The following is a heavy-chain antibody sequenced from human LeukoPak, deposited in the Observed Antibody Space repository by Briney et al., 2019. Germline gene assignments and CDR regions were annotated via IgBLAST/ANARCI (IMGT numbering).Heavy chain of an antibody. CDR2: INHSGST. CDR1: GGSFSDYY. V-gene: IGHV4-34*01. D-gene: IGHD6-13*01. J-gene: IGHJ6*03. CDR3: ARDSSSWSTYYYMDV. Sequence: KSSETLSLTCAVYGGSFSDYYWSWIRQPPGKGLEWIGEINHSGSTNYNPSLKSRVTISVDTSKNQFSLKLSSVTAADTAVYYCARDSSSWSTYYYMDVWGKGTTVTVSS.